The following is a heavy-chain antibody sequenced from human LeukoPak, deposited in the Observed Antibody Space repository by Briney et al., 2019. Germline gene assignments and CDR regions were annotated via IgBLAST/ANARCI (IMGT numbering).Heavy chain of an antibody. J-gene: IGHJ4*02. CDR3: VLHPPYGSGGYIDS. V-gene: IGHV3-74*01. D-gene: IGHD3-10*01. Sequence: GGSLRLSCAASGFTFSGYWMHWVRQAPGKGLVWVPRISSAGGSTNYADSVKGRFTISRDNAKNTLFLQMNSLRVEDTAVYYWVLHPPYGSGGYIDSWGQGTLVTVSS. CDR1: GFTFSGYW. CDR2: ISSAGGST.